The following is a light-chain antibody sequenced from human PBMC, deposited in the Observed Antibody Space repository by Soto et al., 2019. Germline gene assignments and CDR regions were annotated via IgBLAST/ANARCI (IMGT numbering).Light chain of an antibody. V-gene: IGLV2-14*01. CDR3: SSYTSSSTPHYV. Sequence: QSALTQPASVSGPPGQSITISCTGTSSDVGGYNYVSWYQQHPGKAPKLMIYDVSNRPSGVSNRFSGSKSGNTASLTISGLQAEDEADYYCSSYTSSSTPHYVFGTGTKLTVL. CDR2: DVS. CDR1: SSDVGGYNY. J-gene: IGLJ1*01.